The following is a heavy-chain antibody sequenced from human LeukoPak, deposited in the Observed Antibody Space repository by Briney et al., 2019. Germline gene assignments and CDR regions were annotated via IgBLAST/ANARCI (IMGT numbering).Heavy chain of an antibody. D-gene: IGHD4-17*01. CDR2: ISSNGGST. CDR3: ARDVYGDYFK. V-gene: IGHV3-64*04. Sequence: GGSLRLSCSAFGFTFSNYAMHWVRQAPGKGLEYVSAISSNGGSTYYADSVKGRFTISRDNSKNTLYLQMNSLRAEDTAVYYCARDVYGDYFKWGQGTLVTVSS. J-gene: IGHJ4*02. CDR1: GFTFSNYA.